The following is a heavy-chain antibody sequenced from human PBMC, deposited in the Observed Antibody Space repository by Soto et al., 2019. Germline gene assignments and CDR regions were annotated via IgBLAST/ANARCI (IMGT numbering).Heavy chain of an antibody. CDR2: ISTEPHGAAT. V-gene: IGHV3-49*03. J-gene: IGHJ5*01. CDR1: GFRFGDYG. CDR3: SRKVTLSGVVLPTHWFDS. Sequence: VQLVESGGGLVQPGRSLRLSCATSGFRFGDYGMSWFRQAPGKGLEWVGFISTEPHGAATQYAASVKGRFTITRDDSKRIVDLQTSSLKTEDTAIYYCSRKVTLSGVVLPTHWFDSWGQGALVTVSS. D-gene: IGHD3-3*01.